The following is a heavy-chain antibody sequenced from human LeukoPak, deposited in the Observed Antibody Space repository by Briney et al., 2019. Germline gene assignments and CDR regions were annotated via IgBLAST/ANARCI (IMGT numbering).Heavy chain of an antibody. J-gene: IGHJ4*02. CDR1: GFTFSSYN. D-gene: IGHD5-18*01. V-gene: IGHV3-48*04. Sequence: PGGSLRLSCAASGFTFSSYNMHCVRQAPGKGLEWVSYISSGSTTINYADSVKGRFTISRDNAKNSLYLQMNSLRAEDTAVYYCAKDLGYSYGGFDYWGQGTLVTVSS. CDR2: ISSGSTTI. CDR3: AKDLGYSYGGFDY.